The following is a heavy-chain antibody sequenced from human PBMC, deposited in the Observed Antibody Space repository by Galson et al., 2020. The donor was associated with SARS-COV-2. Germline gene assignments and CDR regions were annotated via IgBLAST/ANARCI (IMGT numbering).Heavy chain of an antibody. CDR2: ISGSGGST. D-gene: IGHD2-2*01. V-gene: IGHV3-23*01. CDR1: GFTFSSSA. J-gene: IGHJ4*02. CDR3: AKDSGFLPGDY. Sequence: GESLKISCAASGFTFSSSAMSWVRQAPGKGLAWVSSISGSGGSTYYADSVKGRFTISRDNSKNTVYLQMHSLRAEDTAVYYCAKDSGFLPGDYWGQGTLVTVSS.